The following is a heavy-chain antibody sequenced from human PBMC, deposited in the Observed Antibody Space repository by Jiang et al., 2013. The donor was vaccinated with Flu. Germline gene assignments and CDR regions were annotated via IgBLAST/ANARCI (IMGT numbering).Heavy chain of an antibody. V-gene: IGHV4-38-2*01. CDR2: IFHTDTT. J-gene: IGHJ4*02. CDR3: ARGDIVARNGFDY. Sequence: KPSETLSLTCDVSGYSINRNKLLGLDPAAPGKGLEWIGSIFHTDTTYYNPTLESRVTLSIDTSKNQFSLRVRSVNAADTAMYFCARGDIVARNGFDYWGQGILVTVSS. D-gene: IGHD5-12*01. CDR1: GYSINRNKL.